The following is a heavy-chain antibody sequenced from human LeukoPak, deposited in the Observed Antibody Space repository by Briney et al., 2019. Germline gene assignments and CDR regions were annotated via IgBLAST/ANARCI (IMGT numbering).Heavy chain of an antibody. J-gene: IGHJ4*02. CDR2: IYYSGST. D-gene: IGHD2-2*02. V-gene: IGHV4-61*01. CDR3: ARAPQAKLYCSSTSCYMWGGFFDY. CDR1: GGSVSSGSYY. Sequence: SETLSLTCTVSGGSVSSGSYYWSWIRQPPGKGLEWIGYIYYSGSTNYNPSLKSRVTISVDTSKNQFSLKLSSVTAADTAVYYCARAPQAKLYCSSTSCYMWGGFFDYWGQGTLVTVSS.